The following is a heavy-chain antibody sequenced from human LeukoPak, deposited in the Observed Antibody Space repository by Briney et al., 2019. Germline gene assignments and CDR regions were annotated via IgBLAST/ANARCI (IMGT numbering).Heavy chain of an antibody. CDR3: ARDFNDFWSGYYGPFDY. V-gene: IGHV1-69*13. J-gene: IGHJ4*02. CDR2: IIPIFGTA. CDR1: GGTFSSYA. D-gene: IGHD3-3*01. Sequence: ASVKVSCKASGGTFSSYAISWVRQAPGQGLEWMGGIIPIFGTANYAQKFQGRVTITADESTSTAYMELSSLRSDDTAVYYCARDFNDFWSGYYGPFDYWGQGTLVTVSS.